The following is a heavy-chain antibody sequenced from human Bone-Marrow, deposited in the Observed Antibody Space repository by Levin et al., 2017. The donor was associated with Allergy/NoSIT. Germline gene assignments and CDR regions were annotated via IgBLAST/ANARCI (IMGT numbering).Heavy chain of an antibody. CDR1: GFTFSSYS. J-gene: IGHJ4*02. CDR3: ARPRGTSWYDYFFDS. Sequence: GGSLRLSCAASGFTFSSYSMNWVRQAPGKGLEWVSYISPGGTTIYYADSVRGRFTISRDNAKNSLYLQMNSLRDEDTAVYYCARPRGTSWYDYFFDSWGQGTLITVSS. D-gene: IGHD6-13*01. V-gene: IGHV3-48*02. CDR2: ISPGGTTI.